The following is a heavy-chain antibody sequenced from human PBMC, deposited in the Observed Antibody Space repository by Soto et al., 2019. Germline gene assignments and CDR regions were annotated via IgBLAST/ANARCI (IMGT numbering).Heavy chain of an antibody. CDR1: GYSFTDYW. J-gene: IGHJ6*02. V-gene: IGHV5-51*01. Sequence: ESLKISCKGSGYSFTDYWIGWVRQMPGKGLEWMGIIYPGDSDARYSPSFQGQVSISTDTSVNTAYLQWGSLKASDTAMYYCARQTTGWFGMDVWGQGTTVTVSS. CDR2: IYPGDSDA. D-gene: IGHD6-19*01. CDR3: ARQTTGWFGMDV.